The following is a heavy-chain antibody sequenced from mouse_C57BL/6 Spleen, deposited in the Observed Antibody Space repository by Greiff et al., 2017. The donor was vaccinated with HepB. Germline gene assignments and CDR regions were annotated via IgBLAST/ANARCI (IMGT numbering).Heavy chain of an antibody. CDR3: ARRYEGENYFDY. V-gene: IGHV1-59*01. Sequence: QVQLQQPGAELVRPGTSVKLSCKASGYTFTSYWMHWVKQRPGQGLEWIGVIDPSDSYTNYNQKFKGKATVTVDTSSSTAYMQLSSLTSEVSAVYYCARRYEGENYFDYWGQGTTLTVSS. CDR2: IDPSDSYT. D-gene: IGHD1-1*01. CDR1: GYTFTSYW. J-gene: IGHJ2*01.